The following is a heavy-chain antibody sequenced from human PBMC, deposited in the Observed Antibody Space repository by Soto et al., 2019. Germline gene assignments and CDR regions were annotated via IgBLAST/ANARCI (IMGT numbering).Heavy chain of an antibody. Sequence: SETLSLTCTVSGGSISSGGYYWSWIRQHPGKGLEWIGYIYYSGSTYYNPSLKSRVTISVDTSKNQFSLKLSSVTAADTDVYYCARVFRWLFEYWGQGTLVTVSS. D-gene: IGHD3-22*01. J-gene: IGHJ4*02. CDR2: IYYSGST. CDR1: GGSISSGGYY. V-gene: IGHV4-31*03. CDR3: ARVFRWLFEY.